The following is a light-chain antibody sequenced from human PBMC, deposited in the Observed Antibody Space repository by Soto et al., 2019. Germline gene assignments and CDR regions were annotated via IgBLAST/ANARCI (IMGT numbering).Light chain of an antibody. CDR2: YDS. CDR1: NIGSKT. J-gene: IGLJ1*01. V-gene: IGLV3-21*04. Sequence: SYELTQPPSVSVAPGKTASITCGGNNIGSKTVHWYQQKPGQAPVLVMYYDSDRPSGIPERFSGSKSGNTATLTISRVEAXXEXDYYCQVWDSSSDHRGVFGTGTKVTVL. CDR3: QVWDSSSDHRGV.